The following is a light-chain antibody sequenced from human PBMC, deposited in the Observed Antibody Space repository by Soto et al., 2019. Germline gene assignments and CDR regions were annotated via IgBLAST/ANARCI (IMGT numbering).Light chain of an antibody. Sequence: DIQMTQSPSTLSASLGDRVTVTCRASQTIGSWLAWYQQKPGKAPKLLIYKASTLKSGVPSRFSGSGSGTEFTLTISSLQPDDFATYYCQHYNSYSEAFGQGTKV. V-gene: IGKV1-5*03. J-gene: IGKJ1*01. CDR1: QTIGSW. CDR2: KAS. CDR3: QHYNSYSEA.